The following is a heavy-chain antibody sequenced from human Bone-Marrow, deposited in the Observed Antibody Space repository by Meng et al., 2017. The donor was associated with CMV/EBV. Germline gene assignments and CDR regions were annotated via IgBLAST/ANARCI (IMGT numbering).Heavy chain of an antibody. D-gene: IGHD6-13*01. J-gene: IGHJ4*02. CDR2: IYYSGST. V-gene: IGHV4-39*07. Sequence: SETLSLTCTVYGGSISSSSYYWGWIRQPPGKGLEWIGSIYYSGSTYYNPSLKSRVTISVDTSKNQFSLKLSSVTAADTAVYYCARGGQLANYWGQGTLVTVSS. CDR3: ARGGQLANY. CDR1: GGSISSSSYY.